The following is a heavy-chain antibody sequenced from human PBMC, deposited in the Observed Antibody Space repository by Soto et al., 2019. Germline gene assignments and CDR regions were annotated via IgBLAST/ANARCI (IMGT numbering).Heavy chain of an antibody. CDR1: GYTFTSYG. CDR3: ARRPPVGYCSGGSCYPPWNLFDY. Sequence: ASVKVSCKASGYTFTSYGISWVRQAPGQGLEWMGWISAYNGNTNYAQKLQGRVTMTTDTSTSTAYMELRSLRSDDTAVYYCARRPPVGYCSGGSCYPPWNLFDYWGQGTLVTVSS. D-gene: IGHD2-15*01. J-gene: IGHJ4*02. V-gene: IGHV1-18*01. CDR2: ISAYNGNT.